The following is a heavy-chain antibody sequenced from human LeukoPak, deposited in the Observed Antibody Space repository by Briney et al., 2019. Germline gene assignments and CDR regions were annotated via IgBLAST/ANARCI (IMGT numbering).Heavy chain of an antibody. Sequence: GGSLRLSCTVSGFTVSSNSMSWVRQAPGKGLEWVSFIYSGVNTHYSDPVKGRFTISRDNSTNTLYLQMNSLRADDTAVYYCARRAGEYSHPYDYWGQGTLVTVSS. CDR3: ARRAGEYSHPYDY. D-gene: IGHD4-17*01. J-gene: IGHJ4*02. CDR1: GFTVSSNS. V-gene: IGHV3-53*01. CDR2: IYSGVNT.